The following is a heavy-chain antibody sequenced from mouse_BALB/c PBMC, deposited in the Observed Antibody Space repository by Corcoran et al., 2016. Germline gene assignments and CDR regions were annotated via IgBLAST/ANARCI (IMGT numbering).Heavy chain of an antibody. J-gene: IGHJ1*01. V-gene: IGHV1S136*01. CDR2: INPYNDDI. Sequence: EVQLQQSGPELVKPGASVKMSCNASGYTFTSYVKHWVKQKPGQCLEWIGYINPYNDDIKYNENFKGKATLTSDKSSSTAYIELSSLTSEDSAVYYCARDYRFDVGWYFDVWGAGTTVTVSS. CDR3: ARDYRFDVGWYFDV. D-gene: IGHD2-14*01. CDR1: GYTFTSYV.